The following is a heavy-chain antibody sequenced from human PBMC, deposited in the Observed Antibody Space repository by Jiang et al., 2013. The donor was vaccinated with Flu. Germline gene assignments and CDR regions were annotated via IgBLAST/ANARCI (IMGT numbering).Heavy chain of an antibody. CDR1: GFSFSTTGVG. Sequence: KPTQTLTLTCTFSGFSFSTTGVGVGWIRQPPGKALEWLALIYWNDDKHYSPSLKSRLTITKDASKDQVVLTMINMDPVDTATYYCVQRRSGGVLDYWGQGALVTVSS. CDR3: VQRRSGGVLDY. V-gene: IGHV2-5*01. D-gene: IGHD2-15*01. CDR2: IYWNDDK. J-gene: IGHJ4*02.